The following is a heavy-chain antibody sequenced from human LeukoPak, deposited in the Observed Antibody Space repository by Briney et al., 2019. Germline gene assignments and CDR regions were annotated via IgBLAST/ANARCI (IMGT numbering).Heavy chain of an antibody. CDR1: GFTFSNYW. D-gene: IGHD3-10*01. CDR2: IKRDESEQ. CDR3: ALNMVGGQIFDF. V-gene: IGHV3-7*01. Sequence: GGSLRLSCAASGFTFSNYWMSWVRQAPGKGLEWVADIKRDESEQHYVDSVKGRFTISRDNAKNSLYLQMNSLRAEDTAVYYCALNMVGGQIFDFWGQGALVTVSS. J-gene: IGHJ4*02.